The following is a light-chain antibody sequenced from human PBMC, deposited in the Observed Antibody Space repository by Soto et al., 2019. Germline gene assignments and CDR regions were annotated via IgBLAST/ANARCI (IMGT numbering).Light chain of an antibody. Sequence: DIQMTQSPSSLSASVGDRVTITCRASQSIDNYLSWYQQIPGKAPKLLIYAASNLQRGVPSRVSGSGSGTEFTLTISNLQPDEFAVYYCQQCFSLPPTFGHGTKVDI. CDR2: AAS. CDR1: QSIDNY. V-gene: IGKV1-39*01. CDR3: QQCFSLPPT. J-gene: IGKJ1*01.